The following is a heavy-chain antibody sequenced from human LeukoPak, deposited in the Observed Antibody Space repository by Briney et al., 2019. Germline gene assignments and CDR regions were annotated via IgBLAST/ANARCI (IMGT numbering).Heavy chain of an antibody. CDR2: IKQDGYEK. Sequence: GGSLRLSCAVSGFTLSNYWMSWVRQAPGKGLEWVANIKQDGYEKYYVDSVKGRFTISRDNAKNSLYLQMDSLRAEDTAVFYCARVYSSSSGKNAFDIWGQGTVVIVSS. D-gene: IGHD6-6*01. CDR3: ARVYSSSSGKNAFDI. CDR1: GFTLSNYW. J-gene: IGHJ3*02. V-gene: IGHV3-7*03.